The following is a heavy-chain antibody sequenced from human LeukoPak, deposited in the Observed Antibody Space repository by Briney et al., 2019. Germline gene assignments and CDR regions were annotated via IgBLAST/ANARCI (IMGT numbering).Heavy chain of an antibody. CDR1: RFTFSDYY. D-gene: IGHD3-22*01. CDR3: ARPYDGTGTVWYFDL. CDR2: ISGSSIYT. Sequence: GGSLRLSCAASRFTFSDYYMSWIRQAPGKGLEYISYISGSSIYTNYADSVKGRFTISRDNAKNSLYLQMNSLRAEDTAVYYCARPYDGTGTVWYFDLWGRGTLVTVSS. J-gene: IGHJ2*01. V-gene: IGHV3-11*06.